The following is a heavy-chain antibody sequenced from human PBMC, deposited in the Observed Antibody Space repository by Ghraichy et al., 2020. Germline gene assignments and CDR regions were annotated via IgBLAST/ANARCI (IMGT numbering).Heavy chain of an antibody. V-gene: IGHV3-48*02. Sequence: GGSLRLSCAASGFTFSSYSMNWVRQAPGKGLEWVSYISSSSSTKYYADAVKGRFIISRDNAKNSLYLQMNSLRDDETAVYYCARARFLEWTSINYYYYYGTDVWSQGTTVTASS. CDR3: ARARFLEWTSINYYYYYGTDV. CDR2: ISSSSSTK. CDR1: GFTFSSYS. J-gene: IGHJ6*02. D-gene: IGHD3-3*01.